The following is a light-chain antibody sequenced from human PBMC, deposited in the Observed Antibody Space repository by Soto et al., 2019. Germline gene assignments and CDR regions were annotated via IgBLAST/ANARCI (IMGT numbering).Light chain of an antibody. CDR3: QQYYYWPLGT. J-gene: IGKJ4*01. Sequence: MTQSPATLSVSPGERVTFSCRASQSISSNLAWYQQKPGQAPRLLIYGESTRAIHITDRFSGSGSETEFTLTVSSLHSEDFAIYYCQQYYYWPLGTVAGGTKVDSK. CDR2: GES. CDR1: QSISSN. V-gene: IGKV3-15*01.